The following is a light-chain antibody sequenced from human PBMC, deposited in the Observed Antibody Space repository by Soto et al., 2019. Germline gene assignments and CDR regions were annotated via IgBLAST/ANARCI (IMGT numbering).Light chain of an antibody. J-gene: IGKJ1*01. CDR3: QHYGTSLWT. CDR1: QSVSSSF. CDR2: GAS. V-gene: IGKV3-20*01. Sequence: EIMLTQSPGTLSLSPGERATLSCRASQSVSSSFLAWYQQKPGQAPRLLIYGASIRATGIPDRFSGSGSGKYFTITISRLEPEDSAMYLCQHYGTSLWTFGQGTKVEIK.